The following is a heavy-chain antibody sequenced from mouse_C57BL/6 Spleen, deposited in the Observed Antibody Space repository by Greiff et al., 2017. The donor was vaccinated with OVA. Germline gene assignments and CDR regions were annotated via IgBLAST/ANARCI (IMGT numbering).Heavy chain of an antibody. CDR2: IRNKANGYTT. CDR3: ARYGGWDSFAY. CDR1: GFTFTDYY. V-gene: IGHV7-3*01. J-gene: IGHJ3*01. D-gene: IGHD4-1*01. Sequence: EVQVVESGGGLVQPGGSLSLSCAASGFTFTDYYMSWVRQPPGKALEWLGFIRNKANGYTTEYSASVKGRFTISRDNSQSILYLQMNALRAEDSATYYCARYGGWDSFAYWGQGTLVTVSA.